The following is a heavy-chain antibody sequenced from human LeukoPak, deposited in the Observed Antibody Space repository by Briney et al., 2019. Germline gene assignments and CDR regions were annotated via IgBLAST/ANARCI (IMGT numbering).Heavy chain of an antibody. D-gene: IGHD5-24*01. CDR3: ARDGYNYAYAFDI. Sequence: SETLSLTCTVSGGSISSRTYYWGWIRQPPGKGQEWIGNIYYSGITYYNPSLKSRVTISVDTSKNQFSLKLNSVTAADTALYYCARDGYNYAYAFDIWGQGTMVTVSS. CDR1: GGSISSRTYY. CDR2: IYYSGIT. V-gene: IGHV4-39*02. J-gene: IGHJ3*02.